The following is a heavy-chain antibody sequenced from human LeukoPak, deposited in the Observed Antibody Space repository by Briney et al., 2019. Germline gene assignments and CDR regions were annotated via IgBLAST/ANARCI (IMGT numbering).Heavy chain of an antibody. D-gene: IGHD1-26*01. Sequence: SETLSLTCAVSGGSISSGNWWSSVRQPPGKGLEWIGEIYHSGSTSYNPSLESRVTISVDTSKNQFSLKLTSLTAADTAVYYCARGGWSLAYWGQGILVTVSS. V-gene: IGHV4-4*02. CDR2: IYHSGST. J-gene: IGHJ4*02. CDR1: GGSISSGNW. CDR3: ARGGWSLAY.